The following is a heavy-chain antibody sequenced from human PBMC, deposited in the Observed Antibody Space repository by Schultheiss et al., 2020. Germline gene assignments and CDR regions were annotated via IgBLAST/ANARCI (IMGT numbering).Heavy chain of an antibody. D-gene: IGHD2-8*02. Sequence: GESLKISCAASGFTFSSYDMHWVRQATGKGLEWVSAIGTAGDTYYPGSVKGRFTISRDNAKNSLYLQMNSLRAEDTAVYYCARDGCTGGVCAPFDYWGQGTLVTVSS. J-gene: IGHJ4*02. V-gene: IGHV3-13*01. CDR3: ARDGCTGGVCAPFDY. CDR2: IGTAGDT. CDR1: GFTFSSYD.